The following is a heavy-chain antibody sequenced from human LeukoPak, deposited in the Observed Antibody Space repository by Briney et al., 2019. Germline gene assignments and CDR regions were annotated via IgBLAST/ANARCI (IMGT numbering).Heavy chain of an antibody. CDR2: IYYSGST. D-gene: IGHD3-22*01. CDR1: GGSISSYY. J-gene: IGHJ4*02. CDR3: ARRGYSTYYYDSSGSRPEYYFDY. Sequence: SETLSLTCTVSGGSISSYYWSWIRQPPGKGLEWIGYIYYSGSTNYNPSLKSRVTISVDTSKNQFSLKLSSVTAADTAVYYCARRGYSTYYYDSSGSRPEYYFDYWGQGTLVTVSS. V-gene: IGHV4-59*08.